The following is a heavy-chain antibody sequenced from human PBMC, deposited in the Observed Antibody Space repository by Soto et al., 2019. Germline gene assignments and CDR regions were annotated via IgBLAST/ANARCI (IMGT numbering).Heavy chain of an antibody. J-gene: IGHJ4*02. CDR1: GGTFRNYP. CDR3: ARGPLVVLNYFES. CDR2: IFPLTDIP. Sequence: QVQLVQSGTEVKKPGSSVKVSCKASGGTFRNYPINWVRQAPGQGLEWMGSIFPLTDIPDYAQNFQARLTISADKSTSTAYIELSSLTSDDTAMYFCARGPLVVLNYFESWGQGPLVTVSS. V-gene: IGHV1-69*02.